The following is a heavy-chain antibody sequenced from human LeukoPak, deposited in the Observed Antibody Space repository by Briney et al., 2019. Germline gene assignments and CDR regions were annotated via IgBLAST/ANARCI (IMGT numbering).Heavy chain of an antibody. D-gene: IGHD1/OR15-1a*01. Sequence: PVGSLRLSCAASGFTFSTYYMSWIRQAPGKGLEWLSYITSSGTTRDYADSVKGRFTISRDNAKNSLYLQMNSLRAEDTAVYYCARDNNNGFDYWGQGILVTVSS. V-gene: IGHV3-11*04. J-gene: IGHJ4*02. CDR1: GFTFSTYY. CDR2: ITSSGTTR. CDR3: ARDNNNGFDY.